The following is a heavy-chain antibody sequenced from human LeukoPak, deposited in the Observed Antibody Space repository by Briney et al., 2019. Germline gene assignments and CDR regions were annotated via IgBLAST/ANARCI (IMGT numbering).Heavy chain of an antibody. D-gene: IGHD6-19*01. CDR3: AKRGQQSSGWSFYFDS. V-gene: IGHV3-23*01. CDR2: ISSNGGST. J-gene: IGHJ4*02. CDR1: GFTFSNYA. Sequence: GGSLRLSCAASGFTFSNYAMSWVRQAPGKGRERVTSISSNGGSTYYADSVKGRFTISRDNSKNTLYLQMNSLRAEDTAVYYCAKRGQQSSGWSFYFDSWGQGTLVTVSS.